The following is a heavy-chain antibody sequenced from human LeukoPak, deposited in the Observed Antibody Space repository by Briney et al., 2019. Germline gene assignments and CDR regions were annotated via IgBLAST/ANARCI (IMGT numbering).Heavy chain of an antibody. J-gene: IGHJ4*02. CDR1: GYTFTSYA. V-gene: IGHV1-2*02. D-gene: IGHD2-2*02. CDR3: ARNPPYCTSTSCYNDY. CDR2: INPNSGAT. Sequence: ASVKVSCKASGYTFTSYAMNWVRQAPGQGLEWMGWINPNSGATSYAQRFQGRVTMTRDTSISTAYMELSGLTSDDTAVYYCARNPPYCTSTSCYNDYWGQGTLVTVSS.